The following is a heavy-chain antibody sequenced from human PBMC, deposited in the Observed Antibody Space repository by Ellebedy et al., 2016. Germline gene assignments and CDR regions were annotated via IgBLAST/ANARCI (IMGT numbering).Heavy chain of an antibody. CDR2: ILYDGTGK. CDR1: GFTFSTSA. J-gene: IGHJ4*02. V-gene: IGHV3-30-3*01. D-gene: IGHD3-22*01. Sequence: GESLKISCAASGFTFSTSAMHWVRQAPGKGLEWVAIILYDGTGKKYADSVRGRFTISRDNSRNTLYLQIDSLRPEDTAVYYCARDPAAHYYDDTAYFFDYWGQGTLVTVSS. CDR3: ARDPAAHYYDDTAYFFDY.